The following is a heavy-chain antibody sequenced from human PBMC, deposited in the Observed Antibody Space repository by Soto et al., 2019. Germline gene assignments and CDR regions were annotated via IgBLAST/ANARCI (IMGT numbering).Heavy chain of an antibody. J-gene: IGHJ6*01. CDR2: IIPYNGTT. V-gene: IGHV1-18*01. CDR3: AGVYYKRAVYYYYGMDG. CDR1: GYTFTSYG. Sequence: GASVKVSCKASGYTFTSYGISWVRQAPGQGLEWMGGIIPYNGTTNYAQKFQGRVTMTTDESTSTAYMELSSLRSEDTAVYYCAGVYYKRAVYYYYGMDGWGQGTRVTVSS. D-gene: IGHD3-3*01.